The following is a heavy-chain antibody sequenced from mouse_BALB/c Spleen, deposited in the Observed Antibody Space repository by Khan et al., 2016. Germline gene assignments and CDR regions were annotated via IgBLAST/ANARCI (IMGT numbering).Heavy chain of an antibody. CDR3: NAFITTVVYYYAMDY. J-gene: IGHJ4*01. Sequence: VQLQQSGAELVRSGASVKLSCTASGFNIKDYYMHWVKQRPEQGLEWIGWIDPENGDTEYAPKFQGKATMTADTSSNTAYLQFSSLTSEDTAVYYCNAFITTVVYYYAMDYWSQGTSVTVSS. CDR1: GFNIKDYY. V-gene: IGHV14-4*02. CDR2: IDPENGDT. D-gene: IGHD1-1*01.